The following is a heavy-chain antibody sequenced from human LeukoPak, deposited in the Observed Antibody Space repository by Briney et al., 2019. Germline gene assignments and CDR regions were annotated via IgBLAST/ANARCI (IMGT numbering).Heavy chain of an antibody. CDR2: ISAYTGST. V-gene: IGHV1-18*01. D-gene: IGHD3-22*01. Sequence: GASVKVSCKASGYTFTSYGISWVRQAPGQGLEWMGWISAYTGSTNYAQKLQGRVTMTTDTSTSTAYMELRSLRSDDTAVYYCASTPYYDSSGYNYWGQGTLVTVSS. CDR3: ASTPYYDSSGYNY. CDR1: GYTFTSYG. J-gene: IGHJ4*02.